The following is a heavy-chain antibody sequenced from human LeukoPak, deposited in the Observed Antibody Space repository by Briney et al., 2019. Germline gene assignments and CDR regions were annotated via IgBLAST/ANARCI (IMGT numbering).Heavy chain of an antibody. Sequence: GGSLRLSCAASGFISSNYAMSWVRQAPGKGLEWVSSIDSTGAYTCYADSVKGRFTISRDSSKTILYLQMNSLRDEDAAVYFCAKGSAAGRPYYFDYWGQGTLVTVSS. CDR2: IDSTGAYT. V-gene: IGHV3-23*01. D-gene: IGHD6-25*01. CDR1: GFISSNYA. J-gene: IGHJ4*02. CDR3: AKGSAAGRPYYFDY.